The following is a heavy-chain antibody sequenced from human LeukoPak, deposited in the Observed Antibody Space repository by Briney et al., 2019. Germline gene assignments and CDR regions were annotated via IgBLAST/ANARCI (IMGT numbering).Heavy chain of an antibody. Sequence: PGGSLRLSCAASGFTFSSYWMSWVRQAPGKGLEWVANIKEDGGEKYSVDSVKGRFTISRDNAMNSLYLEMNSLRAEDTAVYYCAREGVVGAITSPFDYWGQGTLVTVSS. CDR2: IKEDGGEK. J-gene: IGHJ4*02. D-gene: IGHD1-26*01. CDR3: AREGVVGAITSPFDY. V-gene: IGHV3-7*01. CDR1: GFTFSSYW.